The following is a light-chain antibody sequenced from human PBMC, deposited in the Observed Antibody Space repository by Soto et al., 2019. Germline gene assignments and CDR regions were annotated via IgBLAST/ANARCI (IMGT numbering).Light chain of an antibody. CDR3: TSCTTSTTMI. CDR1: SSDIGAYNF. V-gene: IGLV2-14*03. CDR2: DVN. Sequence: QSALTQPASASGSPGQSITISCTGTSSDIGAYNFVSWYQQHPGKAPKLMLYDVNIRPSGVSNRFSGSKSGNTASLTISGLHAEDEADYYCTSCTTSTTMIFGGGTKVTVL. J-gene: IGLJ2*01.